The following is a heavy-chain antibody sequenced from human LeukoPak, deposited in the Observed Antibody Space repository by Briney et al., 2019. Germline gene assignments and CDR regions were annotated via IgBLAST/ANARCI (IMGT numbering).Heavy chain of an antibody. CDR3: ARIPSAILVTGYSSSWYWFDP. J-gene: IGHJ5*02. D-gene: IGHD6-13*01. CDR1: GYTFTNYD. CDR2: INPNSGGT. V-gene: IGHV1-2*02. Sequence: ASVKVSCKASGYTFTNYDINWVRQAPGQGLEWMGWINPNSGGTKYVQKFQGRVTMTRDTSISTAYMELSRLRSDDTAVYYCARIPSAILVTGYSSSWYWFDPWGQGTLVTVSS.